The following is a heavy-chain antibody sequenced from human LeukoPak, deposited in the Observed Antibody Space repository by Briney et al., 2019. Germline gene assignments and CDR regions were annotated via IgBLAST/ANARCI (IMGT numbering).Heavy chain of an antibody. D-gene: IGHD6-13*01. J-gene: IGHJ4*02. Sequence: GASVKVSCKASGYTFTSYGISWVRQAPGQGLEWMGWISVYNGNTNYAQKLQGRVTMTTDTSTSTAYMELRSLRSDDTAVYYCARGGTGTPAAAGDDYWGQGTLVTVSS. CDR3: ARGGTGTPAAAGDDY. CDR1: GYTFTSYG. V-gene: IGHV1-18*01. CDR2: ISVYNGNT.